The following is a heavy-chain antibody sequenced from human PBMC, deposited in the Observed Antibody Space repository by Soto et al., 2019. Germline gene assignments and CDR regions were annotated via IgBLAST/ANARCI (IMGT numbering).Heavy chain of an antibody. CDR2: IIPIFGTA. J-gene: IGHJ1*01. CDR3: ARFEGDGSYFSPLP. V-gene: IGHV1-69*13. Sequence: GASVKVSCKASGYTFTSYAISWVRQAPGQGLEWMGGIIPIFGTANYAQKFQGRVTITADESTSTAYMELSSLRSEDTATYYCARFEGDGSYFSPLPWGQGILVTVSS. D-gene: IGHD1-26*01. CDR1: GYTFTSYA.